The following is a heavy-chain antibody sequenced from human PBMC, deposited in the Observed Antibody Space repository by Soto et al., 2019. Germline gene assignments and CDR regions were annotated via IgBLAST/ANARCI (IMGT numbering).Heavy chain of an antibody. Sequence: SGGSLRLSCAASGFTFSSYAMHWVRQAPGTGLEWVAVISGGGINTLYADSVKGRFTISRDDSKNTLYLQMNSLRADDTAVYYCATVGRANYFDNWGQGALVTVSS. J-gene: IGHJ4*02. V-gene: IGHV3-23*01. CDR3: ATVGRANYFDN. CDR2: ISGGGINT. CDR1: GFTFSSYA.